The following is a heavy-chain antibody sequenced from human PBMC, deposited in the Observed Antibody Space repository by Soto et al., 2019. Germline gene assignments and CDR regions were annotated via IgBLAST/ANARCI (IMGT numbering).Heavy chain of an antibody. V-gene: IGHV4-30-4*01. CDR3: ARGLRLGYFDL. CDR2: IYYSGST. D-gene: IGHD4-17*01. CDR1: VGSITSGDYN. Sequence: QVQLQESGPGLVKPSQTLSLTCTVSVGSITSGDYNWSWIGHPPGKGLEWIGYIYYSGSTYYNPSLKSRVTISVDTSKNQFSLKLSSVTAADTAVYYCARGLRLGYFDLWGRGTLVTVSS. J-gene: IGHJ2*01.